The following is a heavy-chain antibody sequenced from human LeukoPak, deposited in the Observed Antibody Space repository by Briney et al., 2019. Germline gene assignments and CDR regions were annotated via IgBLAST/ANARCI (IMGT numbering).Heavy chain of an antibody. V-gene: IGHV4-39*01. CDR1: GGSISSSSYY. D-gene: IGHD3-16*01. Sequence: PSETLSLTCTVSGGSISSSSYYWGWIRQPPGKGLEWIGRIYYSGSTYYNPSLKSRATITVDTTKNQFSLKLSSVTAADTAVYYCARSGGSGDAFDIWGQGTMVTVSS. CDR3: ARSGGSGDAFDI. CDR2: IYYSGST. J-gene: IGHJ3*02.